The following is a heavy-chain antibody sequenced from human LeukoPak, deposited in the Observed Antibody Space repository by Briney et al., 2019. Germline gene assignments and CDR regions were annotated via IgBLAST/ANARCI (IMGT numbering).Heavy chain of an antibody. CDR3: ARDYPYYYDSSGGTD. CDR1: GFTFSSYW. CDR2: IKQDGSEK. V-gene: IGHV3-7*01. D-gene: IGHD3-22*01. J-gene: IGHJ4*02. Sequence: PGGSLRLSCAASGFTFSSYWMSWVRQAPGKGLEWVANIKQDGSEKYYVDSVKGRFTISRDNAKNSLYLQMNSLRAEDTAAYYCARDYPYYYDSSGGTDWGQGTLVTVSS.